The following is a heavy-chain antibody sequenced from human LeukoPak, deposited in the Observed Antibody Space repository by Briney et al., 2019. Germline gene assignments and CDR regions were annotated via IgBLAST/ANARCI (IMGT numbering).Heavy chain of an antibody. J-gene: IGHJ4*02. D-gene: IGHD3-9*01. CDR1: GFTFSSYG. Sequence: GGSLRLSCAASGFTFSSYGMHWVRQAPGKGLEWVAVIWYDGSNKYYADSVKGRFTISRDNSKNTLYLQMNSLRAEDTAVYYCARERIVLNDWLLWTVDYWGQGTLVTVSS. CDR3: ARERIVLNDWLLWTVDY. V-gene: IGHV3-33*01. CDR2: IWYDGSNK.